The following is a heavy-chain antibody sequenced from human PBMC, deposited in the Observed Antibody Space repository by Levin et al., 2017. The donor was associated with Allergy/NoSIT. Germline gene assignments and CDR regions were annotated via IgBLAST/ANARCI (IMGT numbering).Heavy chain of an antibody. Sequence: PSETLSLTCKVSGGSISSGSYYWSWIRQPAATGLEWIGRTYSSGSANYNPSLKSRATITVDTSKNQFSLKLSSVTAADTAVYYCARAEVGSEHWGQGTLVTVSS. D-gene: IGHD1-14*01. V-gene: IGHV4-61*02. CDR3: ARAEVGSEH. CDR2: TYSSGSA. CDR1: GGSISSGSYY. J-gene: IGHJ4*02.